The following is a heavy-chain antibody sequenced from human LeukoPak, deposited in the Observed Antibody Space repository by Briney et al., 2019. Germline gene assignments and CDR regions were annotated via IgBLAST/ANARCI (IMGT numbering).Heavy chain of an antibody. CDR2: INPSGGST. D-gene: IGHD3-3*01. J-gene: IGHJ4*02. Sequence: GASVKVSCKASGYTFTSYYMHWVRQAPGQGLEWMGIINPSGGSTSYAQKFQGRVTMTRDMSTSTVYMELSSLRSEDTAVYYCARVARMGIFGVAYYFDYWGQGTLVTVSS. CDR3: ARVARMGIFGVAYYFDY. CDR1: GYTFTSYY. V-gene: IGHV1-46*01.